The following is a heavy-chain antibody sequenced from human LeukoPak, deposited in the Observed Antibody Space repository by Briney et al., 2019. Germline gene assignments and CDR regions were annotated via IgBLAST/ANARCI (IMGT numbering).Heavy chain of an antibody. J-gene: IGHJ4*02. V-gene: IGHV4-59*08. CDR3: ARHLGDSSGYSPFDY. D-gene: IGHD3-22*01. Sequence: SETLSLTCTVSGGSISSYYRSWIRQPPGKGLEWIGYIYYSGSTNYNPSLKSRVTISVDTSKNQFSLKLSSVTAADTAVYYCARHLGDSSGYSPFDYWGQGTLVTVSS. CDR1: GGSISSYY. CDR2: IYYSGST.